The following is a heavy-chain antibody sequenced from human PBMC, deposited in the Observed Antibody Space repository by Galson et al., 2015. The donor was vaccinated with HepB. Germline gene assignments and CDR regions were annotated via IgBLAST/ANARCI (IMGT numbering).Heavy chain of an antibody. CDR2: PIPMFGST. D-gene: IGHD2-15*01. Sequence: SVKVSCKASGGTFSSYAISWVRQAPGQGLEWMGAPIPMFGSTNYAQKFQGRVTITADKSTSTAYMELSSLRSEDTAVYYCARDGNCSGGSCYSGGWFDPWGQGTLVTVSS. J-gene: IGHJ5*02. CDR3: ARDGNCSGGSCYSGGWFDP. V-gene: IGHV1-69*06. CDR1: GGTFSSYA.